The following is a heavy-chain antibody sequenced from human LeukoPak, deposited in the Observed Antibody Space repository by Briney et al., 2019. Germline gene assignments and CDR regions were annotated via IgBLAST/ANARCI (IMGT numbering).Heavy chain of an antibody. CDR1: GFTFDDYA. V-gene: IGHV3-9*01. Sequence: PGGSLRLSCAASGFTFDDYAMHWVRQAPGEGLEWVSGISWNSGSIDYADSVKGRFTISRDNAKNSLYLQMNSLRAEDTDLYYCEKDTYYYGSGSYPPNYYYYGMDVWGQGTTVTVSS. CDR2: ISWNSGSI. J-gene: IGHJ6*02. CDR3: EKDTYYYGSGSYPPNYYYYGMDV. D-gene: IGHD3-10*01.